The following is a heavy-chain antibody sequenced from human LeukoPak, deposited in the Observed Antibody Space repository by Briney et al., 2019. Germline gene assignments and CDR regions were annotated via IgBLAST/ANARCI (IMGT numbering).Heavy chain of an antibody. CDR3: ARGADGVSSNSRGWFDP. V-gene: IGHV3-30*02. Sequence: GGSLRLSCAASGFTFSSYGMHWVRQAPGKGLEWVAYIQYDGSNEQYAHSVKGRFRISRDSSKNILYLQMNSLRAEDTAVYSCARGADGVSSNSRGWFDPWGQGTLVTVSS. J-gene: IGHJ5*02. CDR2: IQYDGSNE. CDR1: GFTFSSYG. D-gene: IGHD2-15*01.